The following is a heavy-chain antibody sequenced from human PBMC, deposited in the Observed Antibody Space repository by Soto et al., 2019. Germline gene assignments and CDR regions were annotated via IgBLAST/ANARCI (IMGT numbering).Heavy chain of an antibody. D-gene: IGHD1-7*01. CDR3: AREGLITGTTYHYYRMDV. Sequence: SETLSLTCTVSGGSISSYYWSWIRQPPGKGLEWIGYIHYSGSTNYNPSLKSRVTISVDTSKNQFSLKLSSVTAADTAVYYCAREGLITGTTYHYYRMDVWGQGTTVTVSS. V-gene: IGHV4-59*01. CDR2: IHYSGST. CDR1: GGSISSYY. J-gene: IGHJ6*02.